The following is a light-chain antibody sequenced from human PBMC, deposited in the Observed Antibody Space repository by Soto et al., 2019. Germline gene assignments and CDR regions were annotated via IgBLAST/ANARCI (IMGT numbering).Light chain of an antibody. CDR3: QVWDSSSDRDVV. J-gene: IGLJ2*01. Sequence: SYELTQPPSVSVAPGKTARITCGGNNIGSKSVHWYQQKPGQAPVLVIYYDSDRPSGIPERFSGSNSGNTANLTISRVEAGDEADYYCQVWDSSSDRDVVFGGGTKLTVL. CDR1: NIGSKS. CDR2: YDS. V-gene: IGLV3-21*04.